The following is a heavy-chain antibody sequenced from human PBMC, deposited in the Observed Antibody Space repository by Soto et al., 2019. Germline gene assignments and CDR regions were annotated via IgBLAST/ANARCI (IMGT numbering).Heavy chain of an antibody. J-gene: IGHJ6*02. V-gene: IGHV3-23*01. Sequence: GGSLRLSCVASGFTFNIYGMNWVRQAPGKGLEWVSLIGRSGTSPYYADSVKGRFIVSRDDSKNTLYLQMNSLRVEDTALYYCARLGGGARPYYSLDVWGQGTTVTVPS. D-gene: IGHD3-16*01. CDR1: GFTFNIYG. CDR2: IGRSGTSP. CDR3: ARLGGGARPYYSLDV.